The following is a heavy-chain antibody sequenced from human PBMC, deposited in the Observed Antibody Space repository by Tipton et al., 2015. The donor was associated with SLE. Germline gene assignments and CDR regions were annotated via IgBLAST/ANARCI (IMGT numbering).Heavy chain of an antibody. J-gene: IGHJ4*02. V-gene: IGHV4-59*03. Sequence: TLSLTCTVSGGSIGSYYWSWIRQPPGKGLEWIGFIHSSGSTKYNPSLKSRVTISIDTSKKELSLKLNSVAAADTAVYYCAGGDWNSLGIYYWGQGTLVTVSS. CDR1: GGSIGSYY. D-gene: IGHD1-7*01. CDR2: IHSSGST. CDR3: AGGDWNSLGIYY.